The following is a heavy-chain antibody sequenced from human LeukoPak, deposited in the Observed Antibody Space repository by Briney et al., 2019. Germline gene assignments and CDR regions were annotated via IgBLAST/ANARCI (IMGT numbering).Heavy chain of an antibody. Sequence: ASVKVSCKASGYTFTDYYMHWVRQAPGQGLEWMGWINPNSGDTNYAQKFQGRVTMTRDTSISTAYMELSRLRSDDTAVYYCARSGKYCSGGSCYSNPYYYYYYMDVWGKGTTVTVSS. CDR2: INPNSGDT. D-gene: IGHD2-15*01. V-gene: IGHV1-2*02. CDR1: GYTFTDYY. J-gene: IGHJ6*03. CDR3: ARSGKYCSGGSCYSNPYYYYYYMDV.